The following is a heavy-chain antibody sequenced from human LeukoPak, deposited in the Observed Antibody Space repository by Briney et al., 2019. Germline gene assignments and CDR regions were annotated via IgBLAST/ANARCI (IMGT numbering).Heavy chain of an antibody. V-gene: IGHV4-4*07. D-gene: IGHD3-10*01. J-gene: IGHJ4*02. CDR1: GGSISSYY. CDR3: ARSSMVRGVIITYYFDY. CDR2: IYTSGRT. Sequence: SETLSLTCTVSGGSISSYYWSWIRQPAGKGLEWIGGIYTSGRTHYNPSLKSRVTMSVDTSKNQFSLKLSSVTAADTAVYYCARSSMVRGVIITYYFDYWGQGTLVTVSS.